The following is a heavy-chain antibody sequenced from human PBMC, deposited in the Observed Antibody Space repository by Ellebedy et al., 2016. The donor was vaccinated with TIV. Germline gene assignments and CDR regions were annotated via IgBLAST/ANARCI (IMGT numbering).Heavy chain of an antibody. CDR1: GDSIRSYH. CDR2: IHHSGNT. J-gene: IGHJ4*02. Sequence: SETLSLTXTVSGDSIRSYHWSWIRQPPGKGLEWIGYIHHSGNTYYNPSLKSRVTISLDTSKNQFSLRLTSVTAADTAVYYCARVAWGSYRPEYWGQGALVTVSS. D-gene: IGHD3-16*02. V-gene: IGHV4-59*01. CDR3: ARVAWGSYRPEY.